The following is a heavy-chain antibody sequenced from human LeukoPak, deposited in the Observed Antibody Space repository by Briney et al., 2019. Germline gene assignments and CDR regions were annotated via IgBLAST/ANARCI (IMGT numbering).Heavy chain of an antibody. CDR2: IYSSGTT. J-gene: IGHJ4*02. CDR1: GGSISSGSYY. Sequence: SETLSLTCTVSGGSISSGSYYWSWIRQPAKKGLEWIGYIYSSGTTNYNPSLKSRITISLDTSKNQFSLKLSSVTAADTAVYYCAGAKGDGYNYDYFDYWGQGTLVTVSS. V-gene: IGHV4-61*09. D-gene: IGHD5-24*01. CDR3: AGAKGDGYNYDYFDY.